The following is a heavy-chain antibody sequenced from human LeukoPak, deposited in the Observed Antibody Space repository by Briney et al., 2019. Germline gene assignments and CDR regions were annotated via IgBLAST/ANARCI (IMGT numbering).Heavy chain of an antibody. D-gene: IGHD6-13*01. V-gene: IGHV4-34*01. J-gene: IGHJ6*03. CDR3: ARNRGAAAGTRVRYYYYYMDV. Sequence: SETLSLTCAVYGGSFSGYYWSWIRQPPGKGLEWIGEINHSGSTNYNPSLKSRVTISVDTSKNQFSLKLSSVTAADTAVYYCARNRGAAAGTRVRYYYYYMDVWGKGTTVTISS. CDR2: INHSGST. CDR1: GGSFSGYY.